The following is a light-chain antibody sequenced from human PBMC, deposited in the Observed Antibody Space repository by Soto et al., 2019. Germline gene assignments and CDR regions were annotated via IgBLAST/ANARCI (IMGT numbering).Light chain of an antibody. CDR3: QQRSNWPRT. Sequence: EIVLTQSPATLSLSPGERAILSCRASQSVSSYLAWYQQKPGQAPRLLIYDASNRATDIPARFSGSGSGTDFTLTINSLEPEDFAVYYCQQRSNWPRTFGQGTKLEIK. V-gene: IGKV3-11*01. CDR2: DAS. CDR1: QSVSSY. J-gene: IGKJ2*01.